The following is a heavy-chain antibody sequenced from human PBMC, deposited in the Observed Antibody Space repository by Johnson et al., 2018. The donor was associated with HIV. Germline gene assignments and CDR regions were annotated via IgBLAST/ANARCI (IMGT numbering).Heavy chain of an antibody. V-gene: IGHV3-13*01. Sequence: EQLVESGGGLVQPGGSLRLSCAASGFTFSSFDMRWVRQATGKGLEWVSVIGSADDTNYAGSVKGRFTISRENAKNSLFLQMNSPRAGDMTVYYCAKGKKSLPDAFDIWGQGTMVTVSS. CDR1: GFTFSSFD. CDR2: IGSADDT. J-gene: IGHJ3*02. CDR3: AKGKKSLPDAFDI.